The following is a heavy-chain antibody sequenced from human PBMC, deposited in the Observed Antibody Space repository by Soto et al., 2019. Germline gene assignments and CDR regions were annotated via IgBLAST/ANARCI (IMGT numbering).Heavy chain of an antibody. J-gene: IGHJ4*02. Sequence: GGSLRLSCAASGFTFSSYGMHWVRQAPGKGLEWVAVISYDGSNKYYADSVKGRFTISRDNSKNTLYLQMNSLRAEDTAVYYCAKAGLRFLEWLLSHWGQGTLVTVSS. CDR2: ISYDGSNK. CDR3: AKAGLRFLEWLLSH. V-gene: IGHV3-30*18. D-gene: IGHD3-3*01. CDR1: GFTFSSYG.